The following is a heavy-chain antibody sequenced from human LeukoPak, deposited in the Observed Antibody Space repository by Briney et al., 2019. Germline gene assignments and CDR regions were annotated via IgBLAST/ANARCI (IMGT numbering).Heavy chain of an antibody. CDR3: ARQVDSTMALPDY. Sequence: ASVKVSCKASGYTFASYGVTWVRQAPGQGLEGMGWISAYNGNTNYARKFQGRVTMTTDTSTSTAYMELRSLRSDDTAVYYCARQVDSTMALPDYWGQGTLVTVSS. J-gene: IGHJ4*02. CDR2: ISAYNGNT. V-gene: IGHV1-18*01. D-gene: IGHD3-10*01. CDR1: GYTFASYG.